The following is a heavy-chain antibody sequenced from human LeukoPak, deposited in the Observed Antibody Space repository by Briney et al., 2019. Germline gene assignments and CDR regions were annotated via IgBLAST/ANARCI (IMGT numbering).Heavy chain of an antibody. CDR3: AAVYELEPPGY. CDR2: IDPEDGKT. D-gene: IGHD1-14*01. Sequence: GASVKVSCKTSGYTFTDYYIYWVQQAPGKGLEWVGRIDPEDGKTIYSEKFRGRVTITADGSTDTAHMELSSLRSEDTAMYYCAAVYELEPPGYWGQGTLVTVSS. J-gene: IGHJ4*02. CDR1: GYTFTDYY. V-gene: IGHV1-69-2*01.